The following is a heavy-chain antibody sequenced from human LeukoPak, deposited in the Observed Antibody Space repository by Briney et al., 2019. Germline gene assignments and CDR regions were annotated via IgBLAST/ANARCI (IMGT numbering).Heavy chain of an antibody. CDR2: INPSGGST. CDR1: GYTFTSYY. Sequence: GASVKVSCKASGYTFTSYYMHWVRQAPGQGLEWMGIINPSGGSTSYAQKFQGRVTMTRDTSTSTVYMELSSLRSEDTAVYYCVLGYCSSTSCYRANLDYWGQGTLVTVSS. CDR3: VLGYCSSTSCYRANLDY. J-gene: IGHJ4*02. V-gene: IGHV1-46*01. D-gene: IGHD2-2*01.